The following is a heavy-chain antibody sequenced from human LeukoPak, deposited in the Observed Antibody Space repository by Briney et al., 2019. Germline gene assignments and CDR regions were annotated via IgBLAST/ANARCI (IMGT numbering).Heavy chain of an antibody. CDR3: ARDRRTIFGVVIADYYFDY. V-gene: IGHV1-3*01. J-gene: IGHJ4*02. Sequence: ASVKVSCKASGYIFTNYAIHWVRQAPGQRLEWMGWINAGNGNTKYPQKFQDRVTITRDTSASTAYMELRSLRSDDTAVYYCARDRRTIFGVVIADYYFDYWGQGTLVTVSS. D-gene: IGHD3-3*01. CDR1: GYIFTNYA. CDR2: INAGNGNT.